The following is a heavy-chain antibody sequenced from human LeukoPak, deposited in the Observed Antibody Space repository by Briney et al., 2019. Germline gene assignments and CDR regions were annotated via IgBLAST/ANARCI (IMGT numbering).Heavy chain of an antibody. CDR1: GFTFSKYA. J-gene: IGHJ4*02. CDR3: AKDTGDSDGDFDY. V-gene: IGHV3-23*01. D-gene: IGHD2-15*01. CDR2: ITGSSGRT. Sequence: PGGSLSLSCVASGFTFSKYAMSWVRQAPGKGLEWVSGITGSSGRTFYADSVTGRFTISRDNSKNTLYLQMNSLRADDTALYYCAKDTGDSDGDFDYWGQGIMVTVSS.